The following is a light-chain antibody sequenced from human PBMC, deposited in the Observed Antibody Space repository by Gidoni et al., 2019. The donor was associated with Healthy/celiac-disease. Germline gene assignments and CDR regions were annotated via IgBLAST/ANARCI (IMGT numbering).Light chain of an antibody. J-gene: IGKJ4*01. CDR1: QSVSSN. CDR3: QQYNNWPPLT. Sequence: VMTQSPATLSVSPGERATLSCRASQSVSSNLAWYQQKPGQAPRLLIYGASTRATGIPARFSGSGSGTEFTLTISSLQSEDFAVYYCQQYNNWPPLTFGGGTKVEIK. V-gene: IGKV3-15*01. CDR2: GAS.